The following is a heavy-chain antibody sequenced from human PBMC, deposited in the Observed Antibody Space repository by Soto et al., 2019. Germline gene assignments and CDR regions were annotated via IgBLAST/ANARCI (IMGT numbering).Heavy chain of an antibody. D-gene: IGHD6-19*01. Sequence: QVQLVQSGAEEKKPGASVKVSCKASGYTFTSYAMHWVRQAPGQRLEWMGWINAGNGNTKYSQKFQGRVTITRDTSASTAYMELSSLRSEDTAVYYCARVGGWYVPDYWGQGTLVPVSS. CDR3: ARVGGWYVPDY. J-gene: IGHJ4*02. CDR1: GYTFTSYA. V-gene: IGHV1-3*05. CDR2: INAGNGNT.